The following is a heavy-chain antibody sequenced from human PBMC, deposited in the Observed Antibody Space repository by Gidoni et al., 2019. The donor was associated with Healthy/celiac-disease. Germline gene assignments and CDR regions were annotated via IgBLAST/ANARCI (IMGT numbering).Heavy chain of an antibody. CDR1: GFSLSTSGVG. CDR3: AHSHSWGSSWYPFDY. CDR2: IYWDDDK. J-gene: IGHJ4*02. D-gene: IGHD6-13*01. Sequence: QITLKESGPTLVKPTQTLTLTCTFSGFSLSTSGVGVGWIRQPPGKALEWLALIYWDDDKRYSPSLKSRLTITKDTSKNQVVLTMTNMDPVDTATYYRAHSHSWGSSWYPFDYWGQGTLVTVSS. V-gene: IGHV2-5*02.